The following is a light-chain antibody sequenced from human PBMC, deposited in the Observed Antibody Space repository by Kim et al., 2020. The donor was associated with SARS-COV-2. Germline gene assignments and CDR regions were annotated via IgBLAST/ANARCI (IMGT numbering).Light chain of an antibody. CDR2: GAS. V-gene: IGKV3-20*01. CDR3: QHYDNSPLT. J-gene: IGKJ4*01. CDR1: QSINSRF. Sequence: SPGGRATLSCRASQSINSRFLAWYQQRPGQAPRLLIYGASSRATGIPDRFSGSGSGTDFTLTITRLEPEDVAVYFCQHYDNSPLTFGGGTKVDIK.